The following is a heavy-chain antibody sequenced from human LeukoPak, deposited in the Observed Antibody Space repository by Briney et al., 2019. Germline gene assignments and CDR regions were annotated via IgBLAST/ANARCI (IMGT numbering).Heavy chain of an antibody. Sequence: SETLSLTCTVSGGSISSHYWSWIRQPPGKGLEWIGYIYYSGSTNYNPSLKSRVTISVDTSKNQFSLKLSSVTAADTAVYYCARGEVAYCPHYYYYMGVWGKGTTVTVSS. D-gene: IGHD2-8*02. CDR1: GGSISSHY. CDR3: ARGEVAYCPHYYYYMGV. J-gene: IGHJ6*03. V-gene: IGHV4-59*11. CDR2: IYYSGST.